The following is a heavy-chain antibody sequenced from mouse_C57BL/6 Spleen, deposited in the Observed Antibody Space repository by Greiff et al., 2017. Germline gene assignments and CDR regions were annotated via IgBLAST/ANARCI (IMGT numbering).Heavy chain of an antibody. Sequence: QVQLKESGPELVKPGASVKISCKASGYSFTSYYIHWVKQRPGQGLEWIGRIYPGSGNTKYNEKFKGKATLTADTSSSTAYMQLSSLTSEDSAVYYCARGIYYDYDGDMDYWGQGTSVTVSS. CDR3: ARGIYYDYDGDMDY. CDR2: IYPGSGNT. J-gene: IGHJ4*01. CDR1: GYSFTSYY. D-gene: IGHD2-4*01. V-gene: IGHV1-66*01.